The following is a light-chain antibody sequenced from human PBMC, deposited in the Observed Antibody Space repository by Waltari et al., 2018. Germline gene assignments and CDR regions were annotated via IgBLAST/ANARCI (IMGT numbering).Light chain of an antibody. CDR3: LQSLHLPLT. CDR2: EDS. V-gene: IGKV2D-29*02. J-gene: IGKJ4*01. Sequence: DIVMTQTPLSLSVTLGQPASIPCKSSQSLLHTNGKTYLYWYLQKPGQSPKRLIYEDSNRFSGVPDKFSASGSGTDFTLKISRVEAEDVGIYYCLQSLHLPLTCGGGTKVEIK. CDR1: QSLLHTNGKTY.